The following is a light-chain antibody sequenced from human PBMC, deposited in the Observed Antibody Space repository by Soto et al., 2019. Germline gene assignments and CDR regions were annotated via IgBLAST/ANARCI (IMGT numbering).Light chain of an antibody. CDR2: DAS. CDR1: QDISDF. J-gene: IGKJ5*01. Sequence: DIQLTQSLSVLSASVGDTVTITGRASQDISDFLNWYQQKSGKAPKLLIYDASNLQIGVPSRFSGRGSGTDFTFTISSLQPDDSGTYYCQQYDDLPITFGQGTRLEIK. CDR3: QQYDDLPIT. V-gene: IGKV1-33*01.